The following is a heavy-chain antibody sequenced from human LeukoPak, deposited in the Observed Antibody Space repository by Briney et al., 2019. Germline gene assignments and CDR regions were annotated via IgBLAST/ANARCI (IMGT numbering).Heavy chain of an antibody. CDR2: IYYSGST. Sequence: SETLSLTCTVSGGSISSYYWSWIRQPPGKGLEWIGYIYYSGSTNYNPSLKSRVTISVDTSKNQFSLKLSSVTAADTAVYYCARVEHDFWSPYIWGKGTLVTVSS. J-gene: IGHJ4*02. V-gene: IGHV4-59*01. CDR1: GGSISSYY. D-gene: IGHD3-3*01. CDR3: ARVEHDFWSPYI.